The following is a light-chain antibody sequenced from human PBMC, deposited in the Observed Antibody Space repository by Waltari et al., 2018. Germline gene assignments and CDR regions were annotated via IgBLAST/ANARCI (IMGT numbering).Light chain of an antibody. CDR1: QSVSSN. Sequence: EIVMTQSPATLSVSPGERATLSCRASQSVSSNLAWYQQKPGQAPRLLIYEVSTRATGSPPSFSGSGSWTEFTLTISSLQSEDFAVYSCQQYNKWPATFGQGTKVEIK. J-gene: IGKJ1*01. CDR3: QQYNKWPAT. CDR2: EVS. V-gene: IGKV3-15*01.